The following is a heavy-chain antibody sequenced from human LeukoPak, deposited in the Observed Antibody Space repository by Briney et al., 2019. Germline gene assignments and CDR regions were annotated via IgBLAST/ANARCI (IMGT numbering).Heavy chain of an antibody. V-gene: IGHV4-61*01. Sequence: SETLSLTCTVSGDSVSSGSYYWSWIRQPPGKGLEWIGYIYYSGSTNYNPSLKSRVTISVDTSKNQFSLKLSSVTAADTAVYYCARLDYYDSSGFDYWGQGTLVTVSS. D-gene: IGHD3-22*01. CDR3: ARLDYYDSSGFDY. CDR1: GDSVSSGSYY. J-gene: IGHJ4*02. CDR2: IYYSGST.